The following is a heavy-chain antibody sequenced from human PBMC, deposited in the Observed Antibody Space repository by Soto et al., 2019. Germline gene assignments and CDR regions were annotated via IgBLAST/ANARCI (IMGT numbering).Heavy chain of an antibody. CDR3: ATNKSFDY. CDR2: IRQDGSEK. V-gene: IGHV3-7*01. CDR1: GFTFSNYW. J-gene: IGHJ4*02. Sequence: GGSLRLSCVASGFTFSNYWMSWVRQAPGKGLEWVANIRQDGSEKNFVDSVKGRFTISRDNAKNSVDLQMNSLRAEDTAVYYCATNKSFDYWGQGTLVTVSS.